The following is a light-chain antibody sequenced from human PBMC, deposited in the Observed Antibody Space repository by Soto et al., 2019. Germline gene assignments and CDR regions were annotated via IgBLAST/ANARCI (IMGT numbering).Light chain of an antibody. V-gene: IGLV2-11*01. CDR2: TVT. CDR1: SSDIGGYNY. J-gene: IGLJ1*01. Sequence: QSALTQPRSVSGSPGQSVTISCTGTSSDIGGYNYVSWYQQHPGKAPKLMIYTVTKRPSGVPDRFSGSKSDNTASLTISGLQDADEADYYCCSYAGRSSYVFGPGTKLTVL. CDR3: CSYAGRSSYV.